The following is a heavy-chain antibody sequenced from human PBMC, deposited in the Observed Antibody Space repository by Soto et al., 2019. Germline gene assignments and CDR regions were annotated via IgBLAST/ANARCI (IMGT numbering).Heavy chain of an antibody. CDR1: GGSVSSGSYY. CDR2: IYYSGST. J-gene: IGHJ4*02. D-gene: IGHD4-17*01. Sequence: GMSSETLSLTCTVSGGSVSSGSYYWSWIRQPPGKGLEWIGYIYYSGSTNYNPSLKSRVTISVDTSKNQFSLKLSSVTAADTAVYYCARAYGDYFFDYWGQGTLVTVSS. CDR3: ARAYGDYFFDY. V-gene: IGHV4-61*01.